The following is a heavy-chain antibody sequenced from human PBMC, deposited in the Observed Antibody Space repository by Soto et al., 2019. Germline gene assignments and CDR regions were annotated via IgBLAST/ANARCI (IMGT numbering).Heavy chain of an antibody. CDR2: ISAYNGNT. V-gene: IGHV1-18*01. CDR3: ARDGYCSSTSCYQNWFDP. J-gene: IGHJ5*02. D-gene: IGHD2-2*03. CDR1: GYTFTKNV. Sequence: ASVKVSCKASGYTFTKNVISWVRQAPGQGLEWMGWISAYNGNTNYAQKLQGRVTMTTDTSTSTAYMELRSLRSDDTAVYYCARDGYCSSTSCYQNWFDPWGQGTLVTVSS.